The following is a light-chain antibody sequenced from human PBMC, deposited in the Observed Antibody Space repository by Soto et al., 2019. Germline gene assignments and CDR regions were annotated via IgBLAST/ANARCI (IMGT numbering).Light chain of an antibody. J-gene: IGLJ1*01. CDR2: EVS. CDR1: SSDVGGYNS. CDR3: SSYTSSSTRV. V-gene: IGLV2-14*01. Sequence: QSALTQPASVSGSPGQSITISCTGTSSDVGGYNSVSWYQQHPGKAPKLMIYEVSNRPSGVSNRFSGSKSGNTASLTISGLQAEDEADYSCSSYTSSSTRVFGAGTKLTVL.